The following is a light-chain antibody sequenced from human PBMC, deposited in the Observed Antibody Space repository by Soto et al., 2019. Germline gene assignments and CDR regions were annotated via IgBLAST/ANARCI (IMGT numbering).Light chain of an antibody. CDR3: QQYDSYPLT. CDR2: KAS. J-gene: IGKJ4*01. CDR1: QSVSSW. V-gene: IGKV1-5*03. Sequence: DIQMTQSPSTLSASVGDRVTITCRASQSVSSWLACYQQRPGNAPNLLIYKASSLESGVPSRFSGRGSGTEFTLTVSSLQPDDFATYYCQQYDSYPLTFGGGTKVEIK.